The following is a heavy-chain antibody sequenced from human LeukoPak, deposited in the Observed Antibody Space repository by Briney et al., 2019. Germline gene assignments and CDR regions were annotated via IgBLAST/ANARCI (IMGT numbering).Heavy chain of an antibody. D-gene: IGHD4-17*01. CDR2: IYTSGST. V-gene: IGHV4-4*07. Sequence: PSETLSHICTGSGGSIRSYLGSWIRQPAGKGLEWIGRIYTSGSTNYNPSLKSRVTMSVDTSKNQFSLKLSSVTAADTAVYYCARNYGDYYYGMDVWGQGTTVTVSS. CDR3: ARNYGDYYYGMDV. J-gene: IGHJ6*02. CDR1: GGSIRSYL.